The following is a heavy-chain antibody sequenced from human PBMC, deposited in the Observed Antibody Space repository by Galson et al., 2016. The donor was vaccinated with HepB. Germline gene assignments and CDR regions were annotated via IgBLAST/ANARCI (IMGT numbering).Heavy chain of an antibody. D-gene: IGHD6-19*01. CDR2: INLSGGTT. V-gene: IGHV1-46*01. CDR1: GYTFTSFY. J-gene: IGHJ4*02. CDR3: ARDRSGWHHVDS. Sequence: SVKVSCKASGYTFTSFYMHWVRQAPGQGLEWMGIINLSGGTTHNAQKFQGRVTMTRDTSTSTVYMELNSLRSDDTAVYYCARDRSGWHHVDSWGQGTLVTVSS.